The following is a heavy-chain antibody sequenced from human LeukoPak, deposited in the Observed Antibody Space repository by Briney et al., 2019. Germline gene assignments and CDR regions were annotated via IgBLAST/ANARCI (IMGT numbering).Heavy chain of an antibody. CDR2: IYHSGST. D-gene: IGHD6-13*01. CDR3: ARRSYSSSWFSGVGEY. V-gene: IGHV4-4*02. J-gene: IGHJ4*02. Sequence: SETLSLTCAVSGGSISSSNWWSWVRQPPGKGLEWIGEIYHSGSTNYNPSLKSRVTISVDTSKNQFSLKLSSVTAADTAVYYCARRSYSSSWFSGVGEYWGQGTLVTVSS. CDR1: GGSISSSNW.